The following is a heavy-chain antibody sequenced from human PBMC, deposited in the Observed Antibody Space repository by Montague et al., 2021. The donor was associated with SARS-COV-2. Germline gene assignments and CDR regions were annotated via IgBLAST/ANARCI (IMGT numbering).Heavy chain of an antibody. CDR1: GGSIGSYY. CDR3: ERSHDPSWTYYLPY. Sequence: SETLSLTCSVSGGSIGSYYWSWLRQLPGKGLEWIGHNNYSGSNTYSTSFKSRVTISIDTHQNKFSFKLSSVTAAETAVYYCERSHDPSWTYYLPYWGQGTLVTVSS. CDR2: NNYSGSN. J-gene: IGHJ4*02. D-gene: IGHD3-10*01. V-gene: IGHV4-59*01.